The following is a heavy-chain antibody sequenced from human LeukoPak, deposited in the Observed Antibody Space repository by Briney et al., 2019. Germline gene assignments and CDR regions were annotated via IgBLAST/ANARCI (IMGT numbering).Heavy chain of an antibody. Sequence: GGSLRLSCAASGFTFSSYAMHWVRQAPGKGLEWVAVISYDGSNKYYADSVKGRFTISRDNSKNTLYLQMNSLRAEDTAVYYCARAGSGYSLFDYWGQGTLVTVSS. CDR3: ARAGSGYSLFDY. V-gene: IGHV3-30*01. J-gene: IGHJ4*02. CDR1: GFTFSSYA. D-gene: IGHD3-22*01. CDR2: ISYDGSNK.